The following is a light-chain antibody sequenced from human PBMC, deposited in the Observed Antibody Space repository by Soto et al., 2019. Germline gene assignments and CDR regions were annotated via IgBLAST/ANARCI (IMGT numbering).Light chain of an antibody. CDR2: GAS. Sequence: EIVMTQSPATLSVSPGERATLSCRASQKVRRNLAWYQWKPGQAPKLRIYGASTRATGISARFDGSGSGTEFSLTISSLQSENFAIYYCQHYNGLPLTFGGGTMVEIK. J-gene: IGKJ4*01. CDR1: QKVRRN. CDR3: QHYNGLPLT. V-gene: IGKV3-15*01.